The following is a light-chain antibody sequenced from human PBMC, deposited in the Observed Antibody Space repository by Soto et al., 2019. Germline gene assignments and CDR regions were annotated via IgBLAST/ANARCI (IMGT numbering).Light chain of an antibody. CDR3: QRYNSAPHT. V-gene: IGKV1-27*01. J-gene: IGKJ2*01. CDR1: QGISNY. CDR2: AAS. Sequence: DIQMTQSPPSLSASAGDRVTITCRASQGISNYLAWYQHKPGTVPKVLIYAASTLQSGVPSRFSGSGSGTDFTLTISSLQPEDVATYYCQRYNSAPHTFGQGTKLEIK.